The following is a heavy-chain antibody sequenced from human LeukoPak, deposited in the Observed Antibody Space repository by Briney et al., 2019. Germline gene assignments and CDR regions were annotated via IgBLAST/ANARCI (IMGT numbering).Heavy chain of an antibody. CDR3: ARFTSRWYGDY. Sequence: GESLKISCKGSGYSFPSYWISWVRQMPGKGLEWMGRIDPTDSYTYYSPSFQGHVTISADKSISTAYQQWSSLKASDTAMYYCARFTSRWYGDYWGQGTRVTVSS. J-gene: IGHJ4*02. D-gene: IGHD6-13*01. CDR1: GYSFPSYW. V-gene: IGHV5-10-1*01. CDR2: IDPTDSYT.